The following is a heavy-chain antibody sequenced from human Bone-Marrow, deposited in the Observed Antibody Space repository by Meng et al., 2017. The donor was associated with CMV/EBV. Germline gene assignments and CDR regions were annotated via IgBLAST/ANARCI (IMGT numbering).Heavy chain of an antibody. D-gene: IGHD2-21*01. J-gene: IGHJ4*02. CDR1: GFTVSSNY. V-gene: IGHV3-53*05. Sequence: GGSLRLSCAASGFTVSSNYMSWVRQAPGKGLEWVSVIYNGGSTYYADSVKGRFTISRDNSKNTLYLQMNSLRAEDTAVYYCARSPSIDCGGDCYSDYWGQGTLVTVSS. CDR3: ARSPSIDCGGDCYSDY. CDR2: IYNGGST.